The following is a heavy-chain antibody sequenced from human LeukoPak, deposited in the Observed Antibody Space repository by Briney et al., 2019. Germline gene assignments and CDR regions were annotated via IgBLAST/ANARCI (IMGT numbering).Heavy chain of an antibody. V-gene: IGHV4-39*07. Sequence: SETLSLTCSVSGGSISSSGHYWGWIRQSPEKGLDWIGSIYSNGNTYYNPSVKSRVTISVVTSKNQFSLKLTSVTAAETAVYYCARSATVTTGYFDYWGQGALVTVSS. D-gene: IGHD4-17*01. J-gene: IGHJ4*02. CDR3: ARSATVTTGYFDY. CDR1: GGSISSSGHY. CDR2: IYSNGNT.